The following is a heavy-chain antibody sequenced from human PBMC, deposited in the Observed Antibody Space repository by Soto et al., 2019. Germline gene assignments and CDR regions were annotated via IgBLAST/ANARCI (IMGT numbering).Heavy chain of an antibody. V-gene: IGHV1-3*01. D-gene: IGHD5-12*01. CDR3: ARVSGYYLPDY. CDR1: GYTFTSYA. CDR2: INAGNGNT. J-gene: IGHJ4*02. Sequence: GASVKVSCKASGYTFTSYARHWVRQAPGQRLEWMGWINAGNGNTKYSQKFQGRVTITRDTSASTAYMELSSLRSEDTAVYYCARVSGYYLPDYWGQGTLVTVSS.